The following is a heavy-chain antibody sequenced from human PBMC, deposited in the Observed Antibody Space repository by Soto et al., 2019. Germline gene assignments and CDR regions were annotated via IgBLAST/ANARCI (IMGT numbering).Heavy chain of an antibody. D-gene: IGHD5-18*01. CDR2: VYSSGST. V-gene: IGHV4-61*01. CDR3: ARDIRGYSRAFDF. J-gene: IGHJ4*02. CDR1: GDSVSSDNYY. Sequence: QVQLQESGPGLVKPSETLSLTCTVSGDSVSSDNYYWTWIRQPPGKGLEWIGYVYSSGSTNYNPSLMSRVTISVDTSSNQFSLKLTSVTAADTAMYFCARDIRGYSRAFDFWGQGTLVTVSS.